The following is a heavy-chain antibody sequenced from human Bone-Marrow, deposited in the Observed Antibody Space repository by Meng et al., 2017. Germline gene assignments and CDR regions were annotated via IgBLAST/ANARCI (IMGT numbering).Heavy chain of an antibody. CDR3: ARTRGYSYGYYGY. D-gene: IGHD5-18*01. V-gene: IGHV4-4*02. Sequence: QVQLQESGPGLVKHSGTLSVTCTVSGESISSDIWWSWVRQPPGMGLEWIGEVYHRGDTNYNPSLKSRVDISVDKSKNQFYLSLFSVTAADTAVYYCARTRGYSYGYYGYWGQGTLVTISS. CDR2: VYHRGDT. J-gene: IGHJ4*02. CDR1: GESISSDIW.